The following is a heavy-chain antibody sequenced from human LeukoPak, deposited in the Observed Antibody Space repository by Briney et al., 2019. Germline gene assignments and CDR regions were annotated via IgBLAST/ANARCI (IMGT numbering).Heavy chain of an antibody. CDR3: AKDRSAYYDSSGYSD. D-gene: IGHD3-22*01. V-gene: IGHV3-23*01. Sequence: PGGSLRLSCAASGFTFSSYAMSWVRQAPGKGLEWVSAISGSGGSTYYADSVKGRFTISRDNSKNTLYLQMNSLRAEDTAVYYCAKDRSAYYDSSGYSDWGQGTLVTVSS. CDR2: ISGSGGST. CDR1: GFTFSSYA. J-gene: IGHJ4*02.